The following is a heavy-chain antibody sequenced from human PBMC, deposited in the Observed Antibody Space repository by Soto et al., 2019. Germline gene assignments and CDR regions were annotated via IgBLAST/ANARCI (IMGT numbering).Heavy chain of an antibody. D-gene: IGHD3-16*01. V-gene: IGHV3-74*01. CDR3: VTGGRTAGHVYQFDD. CDR1: GFTFSNYW. CDR2: INFDESTT. J-gene: IGHJ4*02. Sequence: EVQLVESGGGLVQPGGSLRLSCAASGFTFSNYWMHWVRQAPGKGLVWVSRINFDESTTTYADSVQGRFTISRDNAKNTLYLQLNSLRAEDTGIYYCVTGGRTAGHVYQFDDWGQGALVTVSS.